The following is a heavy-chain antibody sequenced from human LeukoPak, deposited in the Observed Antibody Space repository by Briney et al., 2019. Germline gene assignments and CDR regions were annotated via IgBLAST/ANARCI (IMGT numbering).Heavy chain of an antibody. V-gene: IGHV1-24*01. D-gene: IGHD3-3*01. J-gene: IGHJ4*02. Sequence: GASVKVSCKVSGYTLTELSMHWVRQAPGKGLEWMGGFDPEDGETIYAQKFQGRVTMTEDTSTDTAYMELSSLGSEDTAVYYCATGDFWSGYPLPFDYWGQGTLVTVSS. CDR2: FDPEDGET. CDR3: ATGDFWSGYPLPFDY. CDR1: GYTLTELS.